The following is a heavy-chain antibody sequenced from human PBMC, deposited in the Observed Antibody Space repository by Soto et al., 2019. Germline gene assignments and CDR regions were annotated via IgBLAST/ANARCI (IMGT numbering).Heavy chain of an antibody. CDR1: GGSISSYY. CDR2: IYYSGST. Sequence: SETLSLTCTVSGGSISSYYWSWIRQPPGKGLEWIGYIYYSGSTNYNPSLKSRVTISVDTSKNQFSLKLSSVTAADTAVYYCARHGYSGYDDFDYWGQGTLVTVSS. J-gene: IGHJ4*02. V-gene: IGHV4-59*01. D-gene: IGHD5-12*01. CDR3: ARHGYSGYDDFDY.